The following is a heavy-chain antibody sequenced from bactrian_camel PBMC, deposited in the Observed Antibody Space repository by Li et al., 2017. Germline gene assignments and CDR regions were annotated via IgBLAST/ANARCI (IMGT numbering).Heavy chain of an antibody. J-gene: IGHJ6*01. D-gene: IGHD5*01. V-gene: IGHV3S25*01. CDR2: INSGGGTT. Sequence: QLVESGGGLVQPGGSLRLSCTGPGFTFSSYWMYWVRQAPGKGLEWVSTINSGGGTTYYADSVKGRFTISRDNAKNTVYLQMNSLKPEDTAVYYCVRAASSQMGWADFGYWGQGTQVTVS. CDR1: GFTFSSYW. CDR3: VRAASSQMGWADFGY.